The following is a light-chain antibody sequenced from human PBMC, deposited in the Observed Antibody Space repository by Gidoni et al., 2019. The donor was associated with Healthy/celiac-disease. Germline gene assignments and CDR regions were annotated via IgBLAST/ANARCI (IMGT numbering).Light chain of an antibody. J-gene: IGLJ2*01. Sequence: SYQLPLPPPVSVSPGQSASITCSGDKLGDKYACWYQQKPGQSPVLVIYQDSKRPSGIPERFSGSNSGNTATLTISGTQAMDEADYYCQAWDRGVVFGGGTKLTVL. V-gene: IGLV3-1*01. CDR2: QDS. CDR1: KLGDKY. CDR3: QAWDRGVV.